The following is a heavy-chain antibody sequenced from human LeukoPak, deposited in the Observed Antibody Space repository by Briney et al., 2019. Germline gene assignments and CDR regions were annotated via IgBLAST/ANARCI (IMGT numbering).Heavy chain of an antibody. D-gene: IGHD5-12*01. V-gene: IGHV3-23*01. CDR1: GFTFSNSW. J-gene: IGHJ4*02. CDR3: AKEYSGYDFDY. CDR2: TSGSGVNS. Sequence: GGSLRLSCAASGFTFSNSWMTWVRQAPGKGLEWVAATSGSGVNSYYADSVRGRFTISRDNSQNTLYLQMDSLRAEDTALYYCAKEYSGYDFDYWGQGTLVTVSS.